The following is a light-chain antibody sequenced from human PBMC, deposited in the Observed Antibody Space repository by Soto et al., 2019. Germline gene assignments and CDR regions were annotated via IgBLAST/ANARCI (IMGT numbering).Light chain of an antibody. V-gene: IGKV1-27*01. Sequence: DIQMTQSPSSLSASVGDRVTITCRAIQGISNSLAWYQQKPGKVPKLLIYAASTLQSGVPSRFSGSGSGTDFTLTISSLQPEDVATYYCQKYDSAPHTFGQGTKLEIK. CDR3: QKYDSAPHT. CDR1: QGISNS. J-gene: IGKJ2*01. CDR2: AAS.